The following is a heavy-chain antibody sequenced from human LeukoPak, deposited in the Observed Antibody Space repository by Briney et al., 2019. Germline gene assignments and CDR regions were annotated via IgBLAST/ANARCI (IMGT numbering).Heavy chain of an antibody. CDR1: GGSINGYY. Sequence: SETLSLTCTVSGGSINGYYWSWIRQPAGKGLEWIGRVYNSESINYNPSLKSRVTMSIDTSKYQFSLKLNSVTAADTAVYYCARDRSSSYTRDWFDPWGQGALVTVSS. J-gene: IGHJ5*02. D-gene: IGHD6-13*01. V-gene: IGHV4-4*07. CDR3: ARDRSSSYTRDWFDP. CDR2: VYNSESI.